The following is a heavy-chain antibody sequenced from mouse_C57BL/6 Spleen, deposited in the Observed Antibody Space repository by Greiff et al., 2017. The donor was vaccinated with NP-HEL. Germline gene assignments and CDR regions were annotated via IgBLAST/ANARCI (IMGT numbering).Heavy chain of an antibody. CDR1: GYTFTSYT. Sequence: VQLQQSGADLARPGASVKMSCKASGYTFTSYTMHWVKQRPGQGLEWIGYINPSSGYTKYNQKFQDKATLTADKSSSTAYMQLSSLASEGSAVYYCARCSDYDAMDYWSQGTSFTVAS. CDR2: INPSSGYT. J-gene: IGHJ4*01. D-gene: IGHD1-1*01. CDR3: ARCSDYDAMDY. V-gene: IGHV1-4*01.